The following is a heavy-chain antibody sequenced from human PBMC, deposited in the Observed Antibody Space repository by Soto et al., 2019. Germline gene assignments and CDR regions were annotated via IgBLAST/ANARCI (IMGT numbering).Heavy chain of an antibody. CDR1: GFTFSSYG. Sequence: GGSLRLSCAASGFTFSSYGMHWVRQAPGKGLEWVAVISYDGSNKYYADSVKGRFTISRDNSKNTLYLQMNSLRAEDTAVYYCAAWENWNFGYLDYWGQGTLVTVSS. D-gene: IGHD1-7*01. CDR2: ISYDGSNK. V-gene: IGHV3-30*03. CDR3: AAWENWNFGYLDY. J-gene: IGHJ4*02.